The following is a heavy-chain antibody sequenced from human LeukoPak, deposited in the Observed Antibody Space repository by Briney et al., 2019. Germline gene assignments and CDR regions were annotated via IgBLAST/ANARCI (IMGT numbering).Heavy chain of an antibody. CDR1: GVSITNYY. Sequence: SETLSLTCTVSGVSITNYYWSWIRQPPGKGLEWIGYIYYTGSTNYNLSLKSRVTISVDTSKNQFSLKLSSVTAADTAVYFCAGGDDSGGYYYPMFDYWGQGILVTVSS. D-gene: IGHD3-22*01. CDR3: AGGDDSGGYYYPMFDY. V-gene: IGHV4-59*01. CDR2: IYYTGST. J-gene: IGHJ4*02.